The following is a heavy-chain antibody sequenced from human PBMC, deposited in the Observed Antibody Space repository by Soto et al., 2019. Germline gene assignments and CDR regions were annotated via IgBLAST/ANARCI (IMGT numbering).Heavy chain of an antibody. CDR3: ARDRPYYYYSYYMDV. J-gene: IGHJ6*03. CDR1: GGSFSGYY. CDR2: INHSGST. Sequence: PSETLSLTCAVYGGSFSGYYWSWIRQPPGKGLEWIGEINHSGSTNYNPSLKSRATISVDTSKNQFSLKLSSVTAADTAVYYCARDRPYYYYSYYMDVWGKGTTVTVSS. V-gene: IGHV4-34*01.